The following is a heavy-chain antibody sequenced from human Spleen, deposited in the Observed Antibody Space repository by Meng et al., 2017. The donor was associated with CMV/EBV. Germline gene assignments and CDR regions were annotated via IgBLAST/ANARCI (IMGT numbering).Heavy chain of an antibody. CDR2: ISGSGGST. Sequence: GGSLRLSCAASGFNFDDYAMHWIRQAPGKGLEWVSGISGSGGSTYYADSVKGRFAISRDNSKKTLYLQMNSLRAEDTAVYYCAKDRNYDFWSGYSNDYWGQGTLVTVSS. V-gene: IGHV3-23*01. D-gene: IGHD3-3*01. CDR1: GFNFDDYA. J-gene: IGHJ4*02. CDR3: AKDRNYDFWSGYSNDY.